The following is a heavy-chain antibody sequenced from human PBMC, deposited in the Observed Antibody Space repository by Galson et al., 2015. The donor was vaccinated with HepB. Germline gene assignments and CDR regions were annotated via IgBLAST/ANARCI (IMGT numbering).Heavy chain of an antibody. CDR1: GFTFSSYA. D-gene: IGHD1-20*01. J-gene: IGHJ3*02. CDR2: ISYDGSNK. V-gene: IGHV3-30-3*01. Sequence: SLRLSCAASGFTFSSYAMHWVRQAPGKGLEWVAVISYDGSNKYYADSVKGRFTISRDNSKNTLYLQMNSLRAEDTAVYYCARDMTGTTVFSAFDIWGQGTMVTVSS. CDR3: ARDMTGTTVFSAFDI.